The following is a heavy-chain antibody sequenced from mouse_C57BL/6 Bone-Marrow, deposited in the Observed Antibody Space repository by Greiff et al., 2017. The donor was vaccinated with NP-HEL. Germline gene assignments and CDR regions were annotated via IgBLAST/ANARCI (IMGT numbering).Heavy chain of an antibody. CDR3: ASDYGSGPFAY. V-gene: IGHV1-54*01. Sequence: QVQLKESGAELVRPGTSVKVSCKASGYAFTNYLIEWVKQRPGQGLEWIGVINPGSGGTNYNEKFKGKATLTAEKSSSTAYMQLSSLTSEDSAVYFCASDYGSGPFAYWGQGTLVTVSA. CDR2: INPGSGGT. J-gene: IGHJ3*01. D-gene: IGHD1-1*01. CDR1: GYAFTNYL.